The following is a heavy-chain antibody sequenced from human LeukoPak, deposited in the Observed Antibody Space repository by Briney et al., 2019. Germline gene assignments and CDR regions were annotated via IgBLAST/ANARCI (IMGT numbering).Heavy chain of an antibody. Sequence: PSETLSLTCTVSGGSITSHYWIWIRQSPEKGLEWIGDISSSGSTGYNPSLRGRVTISVDTSTNRFFLSLSSVTAADTAVYYCARDIGVGATTTFDYWGQGTLVTVSS. CDR2: ISSSGST. D-gene: IGHD1-26*01. J-gene: IGHJ4*02. V-gene: IGHV4-59*11. CDR3: ARDIGVGATTTFDY. CDR1: GGSITSHY.